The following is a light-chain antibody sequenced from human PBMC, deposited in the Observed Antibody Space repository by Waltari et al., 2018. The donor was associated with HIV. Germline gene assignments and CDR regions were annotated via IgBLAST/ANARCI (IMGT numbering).Light chain of an antibody. J-gene: IGKJ1*01. CDR2: AAS. Sequence: AIRMTQSPSSFSASTGDRVTITCRASQGNSSYLASYQQKPGKAPKLLIYAASTLQSGLPSRFSGSGSGTDFTLTISCLQSEDFATYYCQQYNSYPRTFGQGTKVEIK. CDR1: QGNSSY. CDR3: QQYNSYPRT. V-gene: IGKV1-8*01.